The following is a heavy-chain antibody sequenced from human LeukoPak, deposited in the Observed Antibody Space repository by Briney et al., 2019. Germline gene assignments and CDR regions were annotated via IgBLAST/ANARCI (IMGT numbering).Heavy chain of an antibody. V-gene: IGHV4-59*01. J-gene: IGHJ3*02. CDR3: ARDKSLYAFDI. CDR2: IYYSGST. CDR1: GVSISSYY. Sequence: SETLSLTCTVSGVSISSYYWSWIRQPPGKGLEWIGYIYYSGSTNYNPSLKSRVTISVDTSKNQFSLKLSSVTAADTAVYYCARDKSLYAFDIWGQGTMVTVSS.